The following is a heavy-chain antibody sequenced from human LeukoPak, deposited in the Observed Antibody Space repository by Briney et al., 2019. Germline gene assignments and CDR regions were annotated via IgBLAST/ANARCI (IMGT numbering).Heavy chain of an antibody. Sequence: PSETLSLTCTVSGGSISSGSYYWSWIRQPAGKRLEWIGHIYRSGSTNYNPSLKSRVTISVDTSKNQFSLKLSSVTAADTAVYYCARGNYYGSGSYPDYWGQGTLVTVSS. D-gene: IGHD3-10*01. J-gene: IGHJ4*02. V-gene: IGHV4-61*10. CDR1: GGSISSGSYY. CDR2: IYRSGST. CDR3: ARGNYYGSGSYPDY.